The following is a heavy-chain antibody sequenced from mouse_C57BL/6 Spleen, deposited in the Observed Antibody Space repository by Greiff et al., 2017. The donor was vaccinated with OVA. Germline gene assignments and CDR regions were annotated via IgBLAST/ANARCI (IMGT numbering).Heavy chain of an antibody. D-gene: IGHD3-2*02. V-gene: IGHV1-15*01. J-gene: IGHJ4*01. Sequence: QVQLKQSGAELVRPGASVTLSCKASGYTFPDYEMHWVKQTPAHGLEWIGAIDPENGGTAYNQKFKGKAILTVDKSSSTAYMELRSLTSEDSAVYYCTKAGQLRLRAMDYWGQGTSVTVSS. CDR1: GYTFPDYE. CDR3: TKAGQLRLRAMDY. CDR2: IDPENGGT.